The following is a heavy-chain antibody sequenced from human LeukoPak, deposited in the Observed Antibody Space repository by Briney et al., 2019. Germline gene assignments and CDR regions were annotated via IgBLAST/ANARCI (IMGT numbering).Heavy chain of an antibody. CDR2: ISAYNGNT. CDR1: GYTFTSYG. D-gene: IGHD6-6*01. J-gene: IGHJ4*02. V-gene: IGHV1-18*01. Sequence: ASVKVSCKASGYTFTSYGISWVRQAPGQGLEWMGWISAYNGNTNYAQKLQGRVTMTTDTSTSTAYMELRSLRSDDTAVYYCARDPRRYSSPFAYPDYWGQGTLVTVSS. CDR3: ARDPRRYSSPFAYPDY.